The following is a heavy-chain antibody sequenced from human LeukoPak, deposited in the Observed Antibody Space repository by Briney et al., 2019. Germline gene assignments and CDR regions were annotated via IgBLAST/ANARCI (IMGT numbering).Heavy chain of an antibody. CDR1: GFTFSSYA. J-gene: IGHJ4*02. CDR2: PSGSGGST. CDR3: AKNGGSQCYSHLDS. D-gene: IGHD2-15*01. Sequence: GGSLRLSCAASGFTFSSYAMSWVRQAPGKGLEWASGPSGSGGSTYYAGSVKGRFTISRDNSKNTLYLQMNSLRVEDTAVYYCAKNGGSQCYSHLDSWGQGTLVTVSS. V-gene: IGHV3-23*01.